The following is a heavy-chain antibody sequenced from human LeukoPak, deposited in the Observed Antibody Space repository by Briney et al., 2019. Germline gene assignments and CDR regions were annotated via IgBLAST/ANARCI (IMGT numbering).Heavy chain of an antibody. Sequence: SETLSLTCAVYGGSFSGYYWSWIRQPPGKGLEWIGEINHSGSTNYNPSLKSRVTISVDTSKNQFSLKLSTVTAADTAVYYCARDRYFFGGQGTLVTVPS. V-gene: IGHV4-34*01. CDR3: ARDRYFF. CDR1: GGSFSGYY. D-gene: IGHD3-9*01. CDR2: INHSGST. J-gene: IGHJ4*02.